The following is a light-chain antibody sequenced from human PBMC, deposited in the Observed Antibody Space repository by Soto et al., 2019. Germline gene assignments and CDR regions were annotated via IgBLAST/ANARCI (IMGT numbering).Light chain of an antibody. CDR3: QQYNSWPRT. CDR2: GAS. J-gene: IGKJ1*01. V-gene: IGKV3-15*01. CDR1: QSVNSN. Sequence: EIVMTQSQATLSVSPGERATLSCSASQSVNSNLAWYQQKPGQAPRLLIYGASSRATGIPARFSGSGSGTEFTLTITSLQSEDFAVYYCQQYNSWPRTFGQGTKVDIK.